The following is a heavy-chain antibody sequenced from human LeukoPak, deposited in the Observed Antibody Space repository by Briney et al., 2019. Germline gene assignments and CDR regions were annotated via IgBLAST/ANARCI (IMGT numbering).Heavy chain of an antibody. CDR1: GGSFSGYY. Sequence: PSETLSLTCAVYGGSFSGYYWSWIRQPPGKGLEWIGEINHSGSTNYNPSLKSRVTISVDTSKNQFSLKLSSVTAADTAVYYCARLSGLGGLAGSFDLWGGGPLLTVPP. D-gene: IGHD3-10*01. J-gene: IGHJ2*01. V-gene: IGHV4-34*01. CDR2: INHSGST. CDR3: ARLSGLGGLAGSFDL.